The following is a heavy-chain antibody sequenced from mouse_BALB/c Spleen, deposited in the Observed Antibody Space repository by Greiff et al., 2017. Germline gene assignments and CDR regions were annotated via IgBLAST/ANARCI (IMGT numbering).Heavy chain of an antibody. CDR1: GYAFSSYW. J-gene: IGHJ3*01. CDR3: ARSNGNPDGFAY. V-gene: IGHV1-80*01. D-gene: IGHD2-1*01. CDR2: IYPGDGDT. Sequence: QVQLQQSGAELVRPGSSVKNSCKASGYAFSSYWMNWVKQRPGQGLEWIGQIYPGDGDTNYNGKFKGKATLTADKSSSTAYMQLSSLTSEDSAVYFCARSNGNPDGFAYWGQGTLVTVSA.